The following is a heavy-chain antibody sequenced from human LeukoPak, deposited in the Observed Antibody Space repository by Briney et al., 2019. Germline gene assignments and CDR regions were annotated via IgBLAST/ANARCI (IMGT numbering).Heavy chain of an antibody. V-gene: IGHV3-7*01. CDR3: ASANTYYYGSGSSYYMDV. D-gene: IGHD3-10*01. Sequence: GGSLRLSCAASGFTFSSYWMSWVRQAPGKGLEWVANIKQDGSEKYYVDSVKGRFTISRDNAKNSLYLQMNRLRAEDTAVYYCASANTYYYGSGSSYYMDVWGKGTTVTVSS. CDR2: IKQDGSEK. J-gene: IGHJ6*03. CDR1: GFTFSSYW.